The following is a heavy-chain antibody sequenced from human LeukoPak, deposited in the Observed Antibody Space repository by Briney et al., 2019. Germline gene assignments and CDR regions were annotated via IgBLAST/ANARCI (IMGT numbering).Heavy chain of an antibody. CDR1: GFTFSSYA. Sequence: GGSLRLSCAASGFTFSSYAMHWVRQAPGKGLEWVAVISYDGSNKYYADSVKSRFTISRDNSKNTLYLQMNSLRAEDTAVYYCARDAYYDSSGYYYPEYWGQGTLVTVSS. J-gene: IGHJ4*02. D-gene: IGHD3-22*01. CDR3: ARDAYYDSSGYYYPEY. CDR2: ISYDGSNK. V-gene: IGHV3-30*04.